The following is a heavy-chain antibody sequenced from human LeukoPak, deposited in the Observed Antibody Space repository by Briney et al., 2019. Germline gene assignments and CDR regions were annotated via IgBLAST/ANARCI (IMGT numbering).Heavy chain of an antibody. D-gene: IGHD4-23*01. Sequence: SETLSLTCTVSGGSISSSSYYWGWIRQPSGKGLEWIGSIYYSGSTYHNPSLKSRVTISVDTSKNQFSLNLSSVTAADTAVYYCARHHFGGIYNAFDIWGQGTMVTVSS. V-gene: IGHV4-39*01. CDR3: ARHHFGGIYNAFDI. J-gene: IGHJ3*02. CDR2: IYYSGST. CDR1: GGSISSSSYY.